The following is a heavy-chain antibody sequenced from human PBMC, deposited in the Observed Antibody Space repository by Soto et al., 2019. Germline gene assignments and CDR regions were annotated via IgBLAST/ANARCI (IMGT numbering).Heavy chain of an antibody. V-gene: IGHV1-46*01. CDR3: ARSGQSDFWSGIGDY. CDR2: INPKNTNT. Sequence: GASLKVSCKASGYTFTQYYVHWVRQAPGHGLEWVGIINPKNTNTNYAQKFQGRVTMARDTPTSTVYLELSSLRSEDTAVYYCARSGQSDFWSGIGDYWGQGSLVTVSS. CDR1: GYTFTQYY. D-gene: IGHD3-3*01. J-gene: IGHJ4*02.